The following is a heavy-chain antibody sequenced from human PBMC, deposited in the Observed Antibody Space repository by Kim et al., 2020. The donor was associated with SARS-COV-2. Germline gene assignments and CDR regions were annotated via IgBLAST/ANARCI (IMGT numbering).Heavy chain of an antibody. CDR1: GFTFSSYS. D-gene: IGHD6-13*01. Sequence: GGSLRLSCAASGFTFSSYSMNWVRQAPGKGLEWVSSISSSSSYIYYADSVKGRFTISRDNAKNSLYLQMNSLRAEDTAVYYCARDRPGTYSQSGIAAASPPYYYYGMDVWGQGTTVTVSS. CDR3: ARDRPGTYSQSGIAAASPPYYYYGMDV. CDR2: ISSSSSYI. V-gene: IGHV3-21*01. J-gene: IGHJ6*02.